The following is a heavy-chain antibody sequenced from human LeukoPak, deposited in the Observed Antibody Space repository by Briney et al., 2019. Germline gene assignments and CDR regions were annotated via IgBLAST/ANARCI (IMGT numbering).Heavy chain of an antibody. CDR1: GFIFSTYW. J-gene: IGHJ5*02. CDR2: IKQDGSEK. D-gene: IGHD1-26*01. V-gene: IGHV3-7*05. CDR3: AREVGAKGNNWFDP. Sequence: GGSLRLSCAASGFIFSTYWVNWVRQAPGKGLEWVAKIKQDGSEKYYVDSVKGRFTISRDNAKNSLYLQMNSLRAEDTAVYYCAREVGAKGNNWFDPWGQGTLVTVSS.